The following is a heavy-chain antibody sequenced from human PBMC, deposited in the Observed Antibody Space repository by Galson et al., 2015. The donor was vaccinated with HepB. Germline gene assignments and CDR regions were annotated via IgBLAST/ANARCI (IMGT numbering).Heavy chain of an antibody. V-gene: IGHV3-33*01. J-gene: IGHJ4*02. CDR2: IWYDGSNK. CDR3: ARGGENWNYIVY. CDR1: GFTFSSWG. Sequence: SLRLSCAASGFTFSSWGMHWVRQAPGKGLEWEAVIWYDGSNKYYADSVKGRFTISRDNSKNTLYLQMDSLRAEDTAVYYCARGGENWNYIVYWGQGTLVTVSS. D-gene: IGHD1-1*01.